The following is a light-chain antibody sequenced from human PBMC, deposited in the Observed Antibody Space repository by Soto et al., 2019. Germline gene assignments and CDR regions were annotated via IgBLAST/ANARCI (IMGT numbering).Light chain of an antibody. V-gene: IGKV1-39*01. CDR3: QQSYSTPFT. CDR1: QSISSY. CDR2: AAS. Sequence: DIQMTQSPSSLSASVGDRVTITCRASQSISSYLNWYQQKPGKAPKLLIYAASSLQSGVPSRFTGSGSATDFTLTISSLQPEEFATYYCQQSYSTPFTFGPGTKVDIK. J-gene: IGKJ3*01.